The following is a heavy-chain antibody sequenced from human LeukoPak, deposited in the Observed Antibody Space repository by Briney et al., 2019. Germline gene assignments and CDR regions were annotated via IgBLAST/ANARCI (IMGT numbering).Heavy chain of an antibody. D-gene: IGHD2-21*02. J-gene: IGHJ4*02. Sequence: GGSLRLSCAASGFTFSSYSMNWVRQAPGKGPEWVSSISSSSSYIYYADSVKGRFTVSRDNAKNSLYLQMNSLRAEDTAVYYCAREEGTDCGGDCYSGYWGQGTLVTASS. V-gene: IGHV3-21*01. CDR3: AREEGTDCGGDCYSGY. CDR1: GFTFSSYS. CDR2: ISSSSSYI.